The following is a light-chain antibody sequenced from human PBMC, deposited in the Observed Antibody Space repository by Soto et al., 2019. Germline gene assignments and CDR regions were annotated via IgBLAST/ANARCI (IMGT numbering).Light chain of an antibody. CDR1: ETVGSNY. CDR3: HHYGYGADT. J-gene: IGKJ2*01. Sequence: EVVLTQSPGTLSLSPGDRATLSCRASETVGSNYLAWYQQQPGQAPRLLIFDASSRATGIPDRFSGSGSGTELSLTISRLEPEDSAVYFCHHYGYGADTFGQGTKLEI. V-gene: IGKV3-20*01. CDR2: DAS.